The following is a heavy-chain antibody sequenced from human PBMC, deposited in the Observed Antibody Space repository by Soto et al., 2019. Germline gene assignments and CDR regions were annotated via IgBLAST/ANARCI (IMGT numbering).Heavy chain of an antibody. J-gene: IGHJ4*02. CDR1: GGTFSSYT. CDR3: ARDNGSGPKRV. D-gene: IGHD3-10*01. Sequence: QVQLVQSGAEVKKPGSSVKVSCKASGGTFSSYTISWVRQAPGQGLEWMGRIIPILGIANYAQKFQGRVTITADKSTSTANMELSSLRSEDTAVYYCARDNGSGPKRVWGQGTLVTVSS. V-gene: IGHV1-69*08. CDR2: IIPILGIA.